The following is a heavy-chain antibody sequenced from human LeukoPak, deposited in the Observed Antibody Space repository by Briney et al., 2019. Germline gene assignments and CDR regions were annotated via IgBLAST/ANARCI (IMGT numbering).Heavy chain of an antibody. D-gene: IGHD3-22*01. CDR3: GKNYDSSGYRQVY. Sequence: GGSLRLSCAAAGFTFSNYAMSWVRQAPGKGLEWVSAMSGSDGGTHYADSVKGRFTISRDNSNNILYLQMNSLRAEDTGVYYCGKNYDSSGYRQVYWGQGTLVTVSS. CDR1: GFTFSNYA. J-gene: IGHJ4*02. V-gene: IGHV3-23*01. CDR2: MSGSDGGT.